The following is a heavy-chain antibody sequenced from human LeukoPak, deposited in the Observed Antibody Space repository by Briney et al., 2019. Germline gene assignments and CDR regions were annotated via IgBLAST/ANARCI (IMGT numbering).Heavy chain of an antibody. J-gene: IGHJ4*02. CDR1: GFTFDDYA. Sequence: GGSLRLSCAASGFTFDDYAMHWVRQAPGKGLEWVSGISWNSGSIGYADSVKGRFTISRDNAKNSLYLQLNSLRAEDTALYYCAKAFRGYSYGPFDYWGQGTLVTVSS. CDR3: AKAFRGYSYGPFDY. V-gene: IGHV3-9*01. CDR2: ISWNSGSI. D-gene: IGHD5-18*01.